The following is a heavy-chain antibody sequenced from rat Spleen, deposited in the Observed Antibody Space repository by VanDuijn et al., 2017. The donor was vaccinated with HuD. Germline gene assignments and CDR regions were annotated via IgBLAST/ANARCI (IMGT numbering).Heavy chain of an antibody. Sequence: EVQLVESGGGLVQPGRSMKLSCAASGFTFSDYGMAWVLKAPTKGLEWVASISYDGGSTYYRDSVKGRFNISRDNAKSTLYLQMESLRSEDTATYYCAKDLDYSGDNWFGYWGQGTLVTVSS. CDR3: AKDLDYSGDNWFGY. J-gene: IGHJ3*01. V-gene: IGHV5-20*01. D-gene: IGHD1-1*01. CDR1: GFTFSDYG. CDR2: ISYDGGST.